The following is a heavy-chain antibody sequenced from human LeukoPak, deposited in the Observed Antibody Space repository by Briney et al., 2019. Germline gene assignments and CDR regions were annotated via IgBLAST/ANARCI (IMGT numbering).Heavy chain of an antibody. Sequence: GGSLRLSCAASGFTFDDYTMHWVRQAPGKGLEWVSLISWDGGSTYYADSVKGRFTISRDNSKNSLYLQMNSLRTEDTALYYCAKDIQRAERGYSYGYGFEGNYYYYGMDVWGQGTTVTVSS. V-gene: IGHV3-43*01. CDR1: GFTFDDYT. CDR2: ISWDGGST. CDR3: AKDIQRAERGYSYGYGFEGNYYYYGMDV. D-gene: IGHD5-18*01. J-gene: IGHJ6*02.